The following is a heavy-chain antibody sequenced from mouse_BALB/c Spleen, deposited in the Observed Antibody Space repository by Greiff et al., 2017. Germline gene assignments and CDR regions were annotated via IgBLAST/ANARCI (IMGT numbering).Heavy chain of an antibody. V-gene: IGHV1S137*01. CDR1: GYTFTDYA. Sequence: QVQLQQSGAELVRPGVSVKISCKGSGYTFTDYAMHWVKQSHAKSLEWIGVISTYYGDASYNQKFKGKATMTVDKSSSTAYMELARLTSEDSAIYYCARSYYRYGGSMYYWGQGTSVTVAS. CDR2: ISTYYGDA. CDR3: ARSYYRYGGSMYY. D-gene: IGHD2-14*01. J-gene: IGHJ4*01.